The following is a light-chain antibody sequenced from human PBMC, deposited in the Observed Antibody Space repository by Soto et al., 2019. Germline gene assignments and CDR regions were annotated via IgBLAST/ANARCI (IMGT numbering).Light chain of an antibody. V-gene: IGLV2-14*01. CDR3: SSYTSTNSWV. Sequence: QSVLTQPASVSGSPGQSITISCTGTSGDVGTYNYVSWYLQHPGKAPKLMIYDVSNRPSGVSTRFSGSKSGNTASLTISGLQAEDEADYSCSSYTSTNSWVFGGGTKLTVL. CDR1: SGDVGTYNY. J-gene: IGLJ3*02. CDR2: DVS.